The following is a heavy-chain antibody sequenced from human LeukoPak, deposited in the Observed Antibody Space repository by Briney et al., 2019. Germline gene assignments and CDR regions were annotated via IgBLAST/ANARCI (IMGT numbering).Heavy chain of an antibody. CDR2: IYYTGIT. D-gene: IGHD2-8*01. J-gene: IGHJ4*02. Sequence: SETLSLTRTVSGGSISYYYWSWIRQPPGKGLEWIGYIYYTGITNYNPSLKSRVTISIDTSKNQFSLRLTSVTAADTALYFCARVLHAPYLIDSWGQGTLVTVSS. V-gene: IGHV4-59*08. CDR1: GGSISYYY. CDR3: ARVLHAPYLIDS.